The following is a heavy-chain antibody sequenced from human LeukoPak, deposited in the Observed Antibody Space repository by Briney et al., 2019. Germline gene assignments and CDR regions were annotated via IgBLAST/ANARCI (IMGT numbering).Heavy chain of an antibody. V-gene: IGHV3-30*02. CDR1: GFIFSSSG. J-gene: IGHJ3*02. CDR3: AKDQTSLLWFGEGAFDI. CDR2: IRYDGSNK. D-gene: IGHD3-10*01. Sequence: GGTLRLSCAASGFIFSSSGMSWVRQAPGKGLEWVAFIRYDGSNKYYADSVKGRFTISRDNSKNTLYLQMNSLRAEDTAVYYCAKDQTSLLWFGEGAFDIWGQGTMVTVSS.